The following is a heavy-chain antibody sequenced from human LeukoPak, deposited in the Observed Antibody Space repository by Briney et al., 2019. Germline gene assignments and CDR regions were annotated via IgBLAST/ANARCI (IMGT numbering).Heavy chain of an antibody. Sequence: GGSLRLSCAASGFTFANYAMSWVRQAPGKGLVWVSHIDSDGSSSRYSDSVKGRFTVSRDNAKNTLYLQMNSLRAEDTALYYCARRGKNWHFDLWGGRTLVSVSS. CDR3: ARRGKNWHFDL. CDR2: IDSDGSSS. V-gene: IGHV3-74*01. CDR1: GFTFANYA. D-gene: IGHD3-10*01. J-gene: IGHJ2*01.